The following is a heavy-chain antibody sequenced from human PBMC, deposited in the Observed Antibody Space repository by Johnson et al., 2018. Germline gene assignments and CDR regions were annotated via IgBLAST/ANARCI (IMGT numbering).Heavy chain of an antibody. J-gene: IGHJ6*03. D-gene: IGHD5-12*01. CDR1: GGTFSRYA. Sequence: QVQLVQSGAEVKKPGSSVKVSCKASGGTFSRYAISWVRQAPGQGLEWMGGIIPISGTTNYAQRFQGRLTIAADESTGTAYMELSSLRSEDTAVYYCARAGSDGDYDMDVWGKGTTVTVSS. CDR3: ARAGSDGDYDMDV. CDR2: IIPISGTT. V-gene: IGHV1-69*12.